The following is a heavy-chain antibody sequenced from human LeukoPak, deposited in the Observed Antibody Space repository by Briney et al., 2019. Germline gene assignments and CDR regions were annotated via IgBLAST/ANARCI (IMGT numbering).Heavy chain of an antibody. CDR1: GGFMSSYY. CDR2: IYYRGDT. CDR3: ARERTWNNGKKYYYYIDV. Sequence: PSETLSLTRTVAGGFMSSYYWSWIRQPPGKGLEWIGYIYYRGDTKYNPSLKARLTISVDTSKNQFSLNLNSVTAADTAVYYCARERTWNNGKKYYYYIDVWGKGTTVTVSS. D-gene: IGHD1/OR15-1a*01. J-gene: IGHJ6*03. V-gene: IGHV4-59*01.